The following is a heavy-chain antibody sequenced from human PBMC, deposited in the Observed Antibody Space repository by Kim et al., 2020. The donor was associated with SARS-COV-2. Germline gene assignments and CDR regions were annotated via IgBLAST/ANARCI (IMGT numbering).Heavy chain of an antibody. J-gene: IGHJ3*02. V-gene: IGHV4-31*03. CDR2: IYYSGST. Sequence: SETLSLTCTVSGGSISSGGYYWSWIRQHPGKGLEWIGYIYYSGSTYYNPSLKSRVTISVDTSKNQFSLKLSSVTAADTAVYYCARVSGISYYDSSGYSLAFDIWGQGTMVTVSS. CDR3: ARVSGISYYDSSGYSLAFDI. D-gene: IGHD3-22*01. CDR1: GGSISSGGYY.